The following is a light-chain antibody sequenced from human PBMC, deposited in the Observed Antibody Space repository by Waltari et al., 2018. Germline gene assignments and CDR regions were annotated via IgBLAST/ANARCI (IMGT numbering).Light chain of an antibody. CDR3: QQYNNWPRT. CDR2: GAS. V-gene: IGKV3-15*01. J-gene: IGKJ1*01. Sequence: EIVMTQSPATLSVSPGERATLYCRASQSVSSNLAWYQQKPGQDPRLLIYGASTRATGIPARFSGSGSGTEFTLTISSLQSEDFAVYYCQQYNNWPRTFGQGTKVEIK. CDR1: QSVSSN.